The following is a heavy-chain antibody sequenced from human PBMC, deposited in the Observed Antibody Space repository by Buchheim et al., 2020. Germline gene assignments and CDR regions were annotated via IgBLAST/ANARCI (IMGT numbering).Heavy chain of an antibody. CDR1: GFIFSSHG. Sequence: QVQLVESGGGVVQPGRSLRLSCAASGFIFSSHGLHWVRQAPGKGLEWVAAIWDDGGNKYYADSVKGRFTISRDNSKNTLYLQMNSLRAEDTAVYYCARARKWEQSSWFDPWGQGIL. D-gene: IGHD1-26*01. CDR3: ARARKWEQSSWFDP. V-gene: IGHV3-33*01. CDR2: IWDDGGNK. J-gene: IGHJ5*02.